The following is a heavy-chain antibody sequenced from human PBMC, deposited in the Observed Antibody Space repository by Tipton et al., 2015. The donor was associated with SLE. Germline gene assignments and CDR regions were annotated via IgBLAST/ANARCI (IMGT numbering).Heavy chain of an antibody. CDR3: ARASAVAGTGAFDI. V-gene: IGHV4-31*11. CDR2: IYYSGST. Sequence: TLSLTCAVSGYSISSGGYYWSWIRQHPGKGLEWIGYIYYSGSTYYNPSLKSRVTISLDTSKNQFSLKLSSVTAADTAVYYCARASAVAGTGAFDIWGQGTMVTVSS. D-gene: IGHD6-19*01. J-gene: IGHJ3*02. CDR1: GYSISSGGYY.